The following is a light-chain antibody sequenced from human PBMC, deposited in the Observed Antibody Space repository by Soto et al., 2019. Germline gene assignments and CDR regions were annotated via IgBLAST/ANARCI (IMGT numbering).Light chain of an antibody. J-gene: IGLJ1*01. CDR1: SSDVGAYDY. V-gene: IGLV2-14*01. CDR3: SSHTTTDPYV. CDR2: EVS. Sequence: QSVLTQPASGSGSPGQSITISCTGTSSDVGAYDYVSWYQQHPGKAPKYLIYEVSNRPSGVSDRFSGSKSGTTASLTISGLQAEDEADYYCSSHTTTDPYVFGTGTKLTVL.